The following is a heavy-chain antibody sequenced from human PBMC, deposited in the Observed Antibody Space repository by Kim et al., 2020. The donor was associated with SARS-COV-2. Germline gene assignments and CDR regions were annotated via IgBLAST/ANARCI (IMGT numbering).Heavy chain of an antibody. CDR3: ARDLYLEWLLYSYGMDV. Sequence: TFQGEVTMTRDTSTNTVYMELSSLRSEDTAVYYCARDLYLEWLLYSYGMDVWGQGTTVTVSS. D-gene: IGHD3-3*01. V-gene: IGHV1-46*01. J-gene: IGHJ6*02.